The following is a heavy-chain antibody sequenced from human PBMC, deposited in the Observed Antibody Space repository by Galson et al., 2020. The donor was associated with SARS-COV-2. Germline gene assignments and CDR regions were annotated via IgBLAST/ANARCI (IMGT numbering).Heavy chain of an antibody. V-gene: IGHV4-59*01. CDR2: IYYSGST. J-gene: IGHJ6*02. CDR3: ARGRDGYNGGYYYYYYGMDV. D-gene: IGHD2-8*01. Sequence: SQTLSLTCTVSGGSISSYYWSWIRQPPGKGLEWIGNIYYSGSTNYNPSLKSRVTISVDTSKNQFSLKLSSVTAADTAVYYCARGRDGYNGGYYYYYYGMDVWGQGTTVTVSS. CDR1: GGSISSYY.